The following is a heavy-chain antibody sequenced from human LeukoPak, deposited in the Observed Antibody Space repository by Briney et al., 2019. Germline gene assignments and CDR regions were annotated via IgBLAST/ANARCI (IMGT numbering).Heavy chain of an antibody. V-gene: IGHV3-33*06. J-gene: IGHJ3*02. Sequence: GGSLRLSCAASGFTFSSYGMHWVRQAPGKGLEWVAVIWYDGSNKYYADSVKGRFTISRDNSKNTLYLQMNSLRAEDTAVYYCAKSLSDTGRTRFDAFDIWGQGTMVTVSS. D-gene: IGHD3-3*01. CDR3: AKSLSDTGRTRFDAFDI. CDR2: IWYDGSNK. CDR1: GFTFSSYG.